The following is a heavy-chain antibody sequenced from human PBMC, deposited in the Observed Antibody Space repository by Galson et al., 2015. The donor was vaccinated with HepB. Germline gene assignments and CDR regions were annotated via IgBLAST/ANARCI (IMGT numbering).Heavy chain of an antibody. CDR1: GFAFSTYA. V-gene: IGHV3-23*01. J-gene: IGHJ4*02. CDR3: TTDLRRGSEY. Sequence: SLRLSCAASGFAFSTYAMSWVRQAPGKGLEWVSGINNFKDGGGAYHADSAKGRFTVSRDDSRNTLYLQINSRTAEDTAVYYCTTDLRRGSEYWGQGSLVTVAS. D-gene: IGHD1-14*01. CDR2: INNFKDGGGA.